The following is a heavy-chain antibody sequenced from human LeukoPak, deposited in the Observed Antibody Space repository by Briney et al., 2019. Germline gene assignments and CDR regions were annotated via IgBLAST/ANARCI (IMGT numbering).Heavy chain of an antibody. CDR1: GGSISSTSYY. CDR2: IYSSGST. CDR3: ARSLSGSYYD. J-gene: IGHJ4*02. Sequence: PSETLSLTCSVSGGSISSTSYYWGWIRQSPGKGLEWTGSIYSSGSTYYNPSLMSRVTISIDTSTNQVSLKVSSVTAADTAMYYCARSLSGSYYDWGQGTLVTVSS. V-gene: IGHV4-39*07. D-gene: IGHD1-26*01.